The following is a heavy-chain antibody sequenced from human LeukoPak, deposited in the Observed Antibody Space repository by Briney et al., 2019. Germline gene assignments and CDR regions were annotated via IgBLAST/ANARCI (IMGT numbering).Heavy chain of an antibody. V-gene: IGHV6-1*01. D-gene: IGHD6-19*01. CDR1: GDSVSSNTAA. CDR3: ARENSRGRFDY. J-gene: IGHJ4*02. Sequence: SQTLSLTCGISGDSVSSNTAAWNWIRQSASRGLEWLGRTYYRSKWYNNYAVSVKSRITINSDSSKNQVSLQLNSVSPEDTAMYCCARENSRGRFDYWGQGTLVTVSS. CDR2: TYYRSKWYN.